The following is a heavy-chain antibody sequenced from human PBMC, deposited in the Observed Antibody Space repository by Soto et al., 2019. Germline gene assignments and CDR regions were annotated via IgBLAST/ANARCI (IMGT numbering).Heavy chain of an antibody. J-gene: IGHJ1*01. Sequence: GGSLRLSCAASGFTVSTYAMAWVREAPGKGLEWVSGVSASGLNTDYADPVKGRFYISRDNSKNTVSLHMNSLRAEDTALYYCANVRWCGAYGYFLDYRAQGTPVTVSS. CDR3: ANVRWCGAYGYFLDY. CDR1: GFTVSTYA. CDR2: VSASGLNT. D-gene: IGHD3-10*01. V-gene: IGHV3-23*01.